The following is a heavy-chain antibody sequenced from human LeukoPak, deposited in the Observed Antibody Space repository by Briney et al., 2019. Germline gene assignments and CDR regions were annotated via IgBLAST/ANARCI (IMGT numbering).Heavy chain of an antibody. V-gene: IGHV4-30-2*01. Sequence: SETLSLTCTVSGGSIGSYYWSWIRQPPGKGLEWIGYIYHSGSTYYNPSLKSRVTISVDRSKNQFSLKLSSVTAADTAVYYCARVQLDVYCSGGSCYQGYYFDYWGQGTLVTVSS. J-gene: IGHJ4*02. CDR1: GGSIGSYY. D-gene: IGHD2-15*01. CDR3: ARVQLDVYCSGGSCYQGYYFDY. CDR2: IYHSGST.